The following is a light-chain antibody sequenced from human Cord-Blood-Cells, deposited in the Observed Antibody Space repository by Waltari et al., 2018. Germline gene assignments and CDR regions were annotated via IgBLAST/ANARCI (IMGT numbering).Light chain of an antibody. V-gene: IGLV3-1*01. J-gene: IGLJ3*02. Sequence: SYELTQPPSVSVSPGQTASITCSGDQLGDKYACWYQQKPGQSPVLVIYQDSKRPSGIPKRFSGYDSGNTATLTISGTQAMDEADYYCQAWDSSTAVFGGGTKLTVL. CDR1: QLGDKY. CDR2: QDS. CDR3: QAWDSSTAV.